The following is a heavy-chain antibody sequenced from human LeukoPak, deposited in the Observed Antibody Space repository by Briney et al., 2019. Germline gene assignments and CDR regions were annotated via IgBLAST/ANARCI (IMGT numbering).Heavy chain of an antibody. CDR3: ARGRATYCFDY. D-gene: IGHD2-21*01. Sequence: LSGGSLRLSCAASGFTFSSYAMSWVRHVPGKGLEWVSSISASGGVTHYADSVKGRFTISRDNSKNTLYLQRSSLRAEDTAVYYCARGRATYCFDYWGQGTLVTVSS. V-gene: IGHV3-23*01. CDR2: ISASGGVT. CDR1: GFTFSSYA. J-gene: IGHJ4*02.